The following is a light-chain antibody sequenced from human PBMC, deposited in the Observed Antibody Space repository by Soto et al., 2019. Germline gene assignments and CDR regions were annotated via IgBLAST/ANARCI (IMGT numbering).Light chain of an antibody. Sequence: QSALTQPRSVSGSPGQSVTISCTGTSSDVGVYNYVSRYQQYPGKAPKIMIYDVSKRPSGVPDRFSGSKSDNTASLTISGLQAEDEADYYCCSYAGSYTFVFGIGTKSPS. CDR2: DVS. V-gene: IGLV2-11*01. CDR1: SSDVGVYNY. J-gene: IGLJ1*01. CDR3: CSYAGSYTFV.